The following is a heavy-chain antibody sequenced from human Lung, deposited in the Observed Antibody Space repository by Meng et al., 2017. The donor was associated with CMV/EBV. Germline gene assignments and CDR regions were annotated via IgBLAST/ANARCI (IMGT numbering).Heavy chain of an antibody. J-gene: IGHJ6*02. CDR2: IFSNDEK. CDR1: GFSLSNARMG. V-gene: IGHV2-26*01. Sequence: SGPTLVKPTETLTLTCTVSGFSLSNARMGVSWIRQPPGKALEWLAHIFSNDEKSYSTSLKSRLTISKDTSKSQVVLTMTNMDPVDTATYYCARKVLGYSSSSPGYNYYGMDVWGQGTTVXVSS. D-gene: IGHD6-6*01. CDR3: ARKVLGYSSSSPGYNYYGMDV.